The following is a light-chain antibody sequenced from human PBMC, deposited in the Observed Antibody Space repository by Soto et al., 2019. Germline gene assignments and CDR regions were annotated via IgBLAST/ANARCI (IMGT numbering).Light chain of an antibody. CDR1: QDISTY. J-gene: IGKJ1*01. V-gene: IGKV1-16*01. Sequence: DIQMTQSPSSLAASVGDRLTITCRASQDISTYLNWYQQKPGKAXKHXIYAASTLQSGVPSRFSGSGSGTQFTLTISSLQPDDLATYYCQQYYSYSWTFGQGTKVDIK. CDR2: AAS. CDR3: QQYYSYSWT.